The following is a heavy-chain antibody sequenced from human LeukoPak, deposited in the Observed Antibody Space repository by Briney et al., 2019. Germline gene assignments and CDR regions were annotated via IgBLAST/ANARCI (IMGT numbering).Heavy chain of an antibody. D-gene: IGHD3-10*01. CDR3: AKVTMVRGVIRAFDY. V-gene: IGHV3-23*01. J-gene: IGHJ4*02. CDR2: ISGSGGST. Sequence: PGGSLRLSCAASVFTFSSYAMSWVRQAPGKGLEWVSAISGSGGSTYYADSVKGRFTISRDNSKNTLYLKMNSLRAEDTAVYYCAKVTMVRGVIRAFDYWGQGTLGTVSS. CDR1: VFTFSSYA.